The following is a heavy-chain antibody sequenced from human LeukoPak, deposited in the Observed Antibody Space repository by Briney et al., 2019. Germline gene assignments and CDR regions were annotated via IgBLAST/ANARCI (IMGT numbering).Heavy chain of an antibody. CDR2: IYYSGST. J-gene: IGHJ5*02. CDR3: ARHGSGSSWRKGGWFDP. Sequence: SGTLSLTCTVSGGSISSSSYYWGWIRQPPGKGLEWIGSIYYSGSTYYNPSLKSRVTISVDTSKNQFSLKLSSVTAADTAVYYCARHGSGSSWRKGGWFDPWGQGTLVTVSS. D-gene: IGHD3-10*01. CDR1: GGSISSSSYY. V-gene: IGHV4-39*01.